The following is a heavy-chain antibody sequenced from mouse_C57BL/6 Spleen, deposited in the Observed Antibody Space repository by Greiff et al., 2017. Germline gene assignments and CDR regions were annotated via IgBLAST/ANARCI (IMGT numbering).Heavy chain of an antibody. CDR1: GYTFTSYD. Sequence: QVQLKQSGPELVKPAASVKLSCKASGYTFTSYDINWVKQRPGQGLEWIGWIYPRDGSTKYNEKFKGKATLTVDTSSSTEYMELHSLTSEDSAVYFCAREGENYYGSSSFAYWGQGTLVTVSA. CDR2: IYPRDGST. J-gene: IGHJ3*01. CDR3: AREGENYYGSSSFAY. V-gene: IGHV1-85*01. D-gene: IGHD1-1*01.